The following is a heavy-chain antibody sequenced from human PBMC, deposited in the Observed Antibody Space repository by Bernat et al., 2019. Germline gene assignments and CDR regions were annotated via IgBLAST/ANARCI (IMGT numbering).Heavy chain of an antibody. D-gene: IGHD3-3*01. CDR3: TTPLNTYYDFWSGYYKAYYFDY. J-gene: IGHJ4*02. V-gene: IGHV3-15*01. CDR1: GFTFSNAW. Sequence: EVQLVESGGGLVKPGGSLRLSCAASGFTFSNAWMSWVRQAPGKGLEWVGRIKSKTDGGTTDYAAPVKGRFTISRDDSKNTLYLQMNSLKTEDTAVYYCTTPLNTYYDFWSGYYKAYYFDYWGQGTLVTVSS. CDR2: IKSKTDGGTT.